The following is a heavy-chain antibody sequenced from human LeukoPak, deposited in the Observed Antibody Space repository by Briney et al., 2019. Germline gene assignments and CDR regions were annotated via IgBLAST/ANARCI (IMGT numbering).Heavy chain of an antibody. V-gene: IGHV3-53*01. J-gene: IGHJ4*02. D-gene: IGHD6-19*01. CDR3: AKQVSGQWLTPDSG. CDR1: GFTVSGNY. Sequence: PGGSLRLSCAASGFTVSGNYMSWVRQAPGKGLEWVSVIYSGGSTYYADSVKGRFTISRDNSQNTVYLQMNSLRAEDTAVYYCAKQVSGQWLTPDSGWGQGTLVTVSS. CDR2: IYSGGST.